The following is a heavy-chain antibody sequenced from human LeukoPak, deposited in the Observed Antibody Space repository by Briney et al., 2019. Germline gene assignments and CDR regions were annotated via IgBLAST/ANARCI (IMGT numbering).Heavy chain of an antibody. Sequence: KASEALSPTCTAPGGSLSRYYWSWIRQPPTKGLEWIGYIYYSGSTNYNPSLKSRVTISVDTSKNQFSLKLSSVTAADTAVYYCARVSEMVDAFDIWGQGTMVTVSS. CDR2: IYYSGST. D-gene: IGHD5-24*01. J-gene: IGHJ3*02. CDR3: ARVSEMVDAFDI. V-gene: IGHV4-59*01. CDR1: GGSLSRYY.